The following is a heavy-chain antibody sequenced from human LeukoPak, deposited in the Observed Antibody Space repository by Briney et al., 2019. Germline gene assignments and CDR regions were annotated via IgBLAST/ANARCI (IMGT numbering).Heavy chain of an antibody. J-gene: IGHJ6*03. CDR1: GGTFSSYA. CDR2: IIPIFGTA. Sequence: SVKVSCKASGGTFSSYAISWVRQAPGQGLEWMGGIIPIFGTANYAQKFQGRVTITTDESTSTAYMELSSLRSEDTAVYYCARDIGEWSDYYYYIDVWGKGTTVTVSS. CDR3: ARDIGEWSDYYYYIDV. D-gene: IGHD3-3*01. V-gene: IGHV1-69*05.